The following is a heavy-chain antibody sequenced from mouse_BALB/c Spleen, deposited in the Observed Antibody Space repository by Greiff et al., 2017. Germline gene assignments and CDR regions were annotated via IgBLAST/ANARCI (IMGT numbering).Heavy chain of an antibody. Sequence: VQPQQSGPGLVAPSQSLSITCTVSGFSLTSYGVHWVRQPPGKGLEWLGVIWAGGSTNYNSALMSRLSISKDNSKSQVFLKMNSLQTDDTAMYYCARDYYGSSYGWYFDVWGAGTTVTVSS. J-gene: IGHJ1*01. CDR2: IWAGGST. CDR3: ARDYYGSSYGWYFDV. V-gene: IGHV2-9*02. CDR1: GFSLTSYG. D-gene: IGHD1-1*01.